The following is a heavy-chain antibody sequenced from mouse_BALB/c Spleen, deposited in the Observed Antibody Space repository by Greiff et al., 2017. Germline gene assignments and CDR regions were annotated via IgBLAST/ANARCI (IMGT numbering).Heavy chain of an antibody. Sequence: EVHLVESGGGLVQPGGSLKLSCAASGFTFSSYTMSWVRQTPEKRLEWVAYISNGGGSTYYPDTVKGRFTISRDNAKNTLYLQMSSLKSEDTAMYYCARHGGMWFFDVWGAGTTGTVSS. V-gene: IGHV5-12-2*01. CDR2: ISNGGGST. J-gene: IGHJ1*01. CDR3: ARHGGMWFFDV. CDR1: GFTFSSYT.